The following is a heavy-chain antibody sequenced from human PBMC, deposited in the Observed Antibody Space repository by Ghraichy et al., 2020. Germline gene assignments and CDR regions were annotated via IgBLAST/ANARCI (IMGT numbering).Heavy chain of an antibody. D-gene: IGHD3-3*01. CDR2: INHSGST. CDR3: ARGAQGVGDFWSGYRRNWFDP. V-gene: IGHV4-34*01. CDR1: GGSFSGYY. J-gene: IGHJ5*02. Sequence: SETLSLTCAVYGGSFSGYYWSWIRQPPGKGLEWIGEINHSGSTNYNPSLKSRVTISVDTSKNQFSLKLSSVTAADTAVYYCARGAQGVGDFWSGYRRNWFDPWGQGTLVTVSS.